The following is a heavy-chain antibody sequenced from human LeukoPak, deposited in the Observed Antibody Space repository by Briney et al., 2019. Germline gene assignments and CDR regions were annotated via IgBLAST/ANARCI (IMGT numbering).Heavy chain of an antibody. J-gene: IGHJ6*03. V-gene: IGHV3-48*04. CDR3: AKSSGWSYYYLDV. CDR1: GFTFSNYN. Sequence: GGSLRLSCAASGFTFSNYNMNWVRQAPGKGLEWVSYISSSGSSIYYADSMKGRFTISRDNATNSLYLQMNSLRAEDTAVYYCAKSSGWSYYYLDVWGKGTTVTVSS. CDR2: ISSSGSSI. D-gene: IGHD6-19*01.